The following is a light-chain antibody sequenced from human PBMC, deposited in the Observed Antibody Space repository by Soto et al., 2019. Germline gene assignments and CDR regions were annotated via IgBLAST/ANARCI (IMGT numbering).Light chain of an antibody. Sequence: EIVLTQSPGTLSLSPGERATLSCRASQSVISTYLAWYQQKPGQAPRLLIFGGSGRATGIPDRFSGSGSGTDFTLIISRLEPEDFAVYYCQLYGTSMYTFGQGTKLEIK. CDR1: QSVISTY. CDR3: QLYGTSMYT. J-gene: IGKJ2*01. CDR2: GGS. V-gene: IGKV3-20*01.